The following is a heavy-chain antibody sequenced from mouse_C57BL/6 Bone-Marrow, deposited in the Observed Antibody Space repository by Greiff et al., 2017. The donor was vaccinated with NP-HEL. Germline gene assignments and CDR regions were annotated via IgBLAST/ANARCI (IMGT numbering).Heavy chain of an antibody. Sequence: VQLQQSGPELVKPGASVKMSCKASGYTFTDYNMHWVKQSHGKSLEWIGYINHNNGGTSYNQKFKGKATLTVNKSSSTAYMELRSLTSEDSAVYYCARAYYSNLYAMDYWGQGTSVTVSS. CDR2: INHNNGGT. D-gene: IGHD2-5*01. J-gene: IGHJ4*01. CDR3: ARAYYSNLYAMDY. CDR1: GYTFTDYN. V-gene: IGHV1-22*01.